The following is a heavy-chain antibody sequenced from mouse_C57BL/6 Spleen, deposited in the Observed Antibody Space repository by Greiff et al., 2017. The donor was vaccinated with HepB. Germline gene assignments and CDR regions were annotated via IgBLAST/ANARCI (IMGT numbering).Heavy chain of an antibody. CDR1: GFTFSDYG. J-gene: IGHJ3*01. V-gene: IGHV5-17*01. CDR3: ARGEDGYYVWFAY. D-gene: IGHD2-3*01. CDR2: ISSGSSTI. Sequence: EVKLMESGGGLVKPGGSLKLSCAASGFTFSDYGMHWVRQAPEKGLEWVAYISSGSSTIYYADTVKGRFTISRDNAKNTLFLQMTSLRSEDTAMYYCARGEDGYYVWFAYWGQGTLDTVSA.